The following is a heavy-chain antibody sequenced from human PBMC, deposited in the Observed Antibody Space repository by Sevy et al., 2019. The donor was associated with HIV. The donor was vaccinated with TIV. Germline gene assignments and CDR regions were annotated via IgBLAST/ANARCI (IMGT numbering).Heavy chain of an antibody. J-gene: IGHJ4*02. CDR3: ARDLEFYDYGDYGPAFMPDY. CDR1: GFTFSTYG. CDR2: IWFDGSNT. V-gene: IGHV3-33*01. Sequence: GGALRLSCAASGFTFSTYGMHWVRQAPGKGLEWVAVIWFDGSNTYYADSVKGRFTISRDIAKNTLHLQMNSLRAEDTAVYYCARDLEFYDYGDYGPAFMPDYWGQGTLVTFSS. D-gene: IGHD4-17*01.